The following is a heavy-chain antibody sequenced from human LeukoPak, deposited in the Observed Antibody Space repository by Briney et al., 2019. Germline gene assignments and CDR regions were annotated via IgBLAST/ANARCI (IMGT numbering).Heavy chain of an antibody. Sequence: PGGSLRLSCAASGFTFSSYWMSWVRQAPGKGLEWVANIKQDGSEKYYVDSVKGRFTISRDNAKNSLYLQMNSLRAEDTAVYYCTRGGGIYSYLDAFDIWGQGTMVTVSS. V-gene: IGHV3-7*04. J-gene: IGHJ3*02. CDR3: TRGGGIYSYLDAFDI. CDR2: IKQDGSEK. CDR1: GFTFSSYW. D-gene: IGHD1-26*01.